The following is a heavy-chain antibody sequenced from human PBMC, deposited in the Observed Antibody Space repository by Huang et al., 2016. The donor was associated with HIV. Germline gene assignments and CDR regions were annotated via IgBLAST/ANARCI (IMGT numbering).Heavy chain of an antibody. CDR1: GLTFNRYA. J-gene: IGHJ4*02. V-gene: IGHV3-23*01. CDR3: AKDSDYNWHHCDY. D-gene: IGHD1-1*01. Sequence: EVQLLESGGGLVQPGGSLRLSCAASGLTFNRYAMSWVRQAAGKGREWVSTMSGSGLTTYYADSVKGRFTISRDNSKNTLYLQINSLRAEDTAVYYCAKDSDYNWHHCDYWGQGNLVSVSS. CDR2: MSGSGLTT.